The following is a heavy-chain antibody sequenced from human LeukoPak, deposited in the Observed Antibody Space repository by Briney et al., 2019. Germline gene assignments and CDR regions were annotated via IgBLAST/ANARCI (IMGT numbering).Heavy chain of an antibody. Sequence: SETLSLTCTVSGYSISSGYYWGWIRQPPGKGLEWIGYIYYSGSTNYNPSLKSRVTISVDTSKNQFSLKLSSVTAADTAVYYCARQGDGYNWKFGRFDYWGQGTLVTVSS. CDR2: IYYSGST. V-gene: IGHV4-38-2*02. D-gene: IGHD5-24*01. CDR3: ARQGDGYNWKFGRFDY. J-gene: IGHJ4*02. CDR1: GYSISSGYY.